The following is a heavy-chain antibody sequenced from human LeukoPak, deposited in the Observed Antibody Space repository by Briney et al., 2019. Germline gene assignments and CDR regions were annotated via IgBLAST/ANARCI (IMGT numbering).Heavy chain of an antibody. Sequence: GGSLRLSCAASGFPFSGSAMHWVRQASGKGLEWVGRIRSKANSYATAYAASVKGRFTISRDDSKNTAYLQMNSLKTEDTVVYYCSRKSDSSLDYWGQGTLVTVSS. CDR3: SRKSDSSLDY. CDR1: GFPFSGSA. CDR2: IRSKANSYAT. V-gene: IGHV3-73*01. J-gene: IGHJ4*02.